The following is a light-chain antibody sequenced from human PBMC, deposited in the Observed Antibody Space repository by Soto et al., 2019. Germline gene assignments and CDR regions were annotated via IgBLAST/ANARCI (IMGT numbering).Light chain of an antibody. CDR3: QQSYNIPRT. Sequence: EVVLTQSPGTLSLSPGERATLSCRASQSRGRYLAWYQQKPGQAPRLLIYAASTRATGIPARFSGSGSGTDFTLTITSLQPEDFATYSCQQSYNIPRTFGQGTKVDIK. CDR2: AAS. V-gene: IGKV3-11*01. CDR1: QSRGRY. J-gene: IGKJ1*01.